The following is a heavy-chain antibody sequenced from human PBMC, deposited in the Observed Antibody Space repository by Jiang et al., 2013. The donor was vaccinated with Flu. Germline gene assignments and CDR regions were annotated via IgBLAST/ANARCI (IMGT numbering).Heavy chain of an antibody. V-gene: IGHV3-30*18. D-gene: IGHD6-19*01. Sequence: VQLLESGGGVVQPGRSLRLSCAASGFTFSNYAMQWVRKAPGKGLEWVAVISYDGYNKYYADSVKGRFTISRDNSKNTLYLQMDSLRAEDTAVFYCAKDHAVAANKHSGMDVWGQGTTVTVSS. CDR3: AKDHAVAANKHSGMDV. CDR2: ISYDGYNK. J-gene: IGHJ6*02. CDR1: GFTFSNYA.